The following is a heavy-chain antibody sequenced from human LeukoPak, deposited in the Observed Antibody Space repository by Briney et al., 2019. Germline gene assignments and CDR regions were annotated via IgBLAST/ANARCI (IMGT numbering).Heavy chain of an antibody. CDR1: GFTFSSYG. J-gene: IGHJ6*03. CDR3: AKGGRMIVVGYYYYMDV. V-gene: IGHV3-33*06. D-gene: IGHD3-22*01. CDR2: IWYDGSNK. Sequence: PGGSLRLSCAASGFTFSSYGMHWVRQAPGKGLEWVAVIWYDGSNKYYADSVKGRFTISRDNSKNTLYLQMNSLRAEDTAVYYCAKGGRMIVVGYYYYMDVWGKGTTVTVSS.